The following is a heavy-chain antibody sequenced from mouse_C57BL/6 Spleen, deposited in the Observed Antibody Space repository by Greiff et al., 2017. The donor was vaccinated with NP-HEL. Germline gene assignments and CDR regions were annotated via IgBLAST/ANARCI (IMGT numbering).Heavy chain of an antibody. D-gene: IGHD2-4*01. V-gene: IGHV1-81*01. CDR1: GYTFTSYG. Sequence: QVQLQQSGAELARPGASVKLSCKASGYTFTSYGISWVKQRTGQGLEWIGEIYPRSGNTYYNEKFKGKATLTADKSSSTAYMELRSPTSEDSAVYFCARGIYYDYDEPLFDYWGQGTTLTVSS. J-gene: IGHJ2*01. CDR3: ARGIYYDYDEPLFDY. CDR2: IYPRSGNT.